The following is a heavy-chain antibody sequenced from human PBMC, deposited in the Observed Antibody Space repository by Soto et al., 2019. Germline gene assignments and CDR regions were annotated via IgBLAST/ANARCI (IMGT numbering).Heavy chain of an antibody. V-gene: IGHV3-23*01. D-gene: IGHD3-3*01. CDR2: ISGSGGST. CDR1: GFTFSSYA. CDR3: AKALGGANGPIFGVVIRTYYYYGMDV. Sequence: EVQLLESGGGLVQPGGSLRLSCAASGFTFSSYAMSWVRQAPGKGLEWVSAISGSGGSTYYADSVKGRFTISRDNSKNTLYLQMNSLRAEDTAVYYCAKALGGANGPIFGVVIRTYYYYGMDVWGQGTTVTVSS. J-gene: IGHJ6*02.